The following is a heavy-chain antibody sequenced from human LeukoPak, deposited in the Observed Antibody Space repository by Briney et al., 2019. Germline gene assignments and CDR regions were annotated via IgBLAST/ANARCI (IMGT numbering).Heavy chain of an antibody. CDR3: AKDSHYSSYYMDV. CDR2: IRYDGSSK. CDR1: GFTFSSYG. Sequence: GGSLRLSCAASGFTFSSYGMHWVRQAPGRGLEWVAFIRYDGSSKYYADSVKGRFTISRDNSKNTLYLQMNSLRAEDTAVYYCAKDSHYSSYYMDVWGKGTTVTVSS. V-gene: IGHV3-30*02. J-gene: IGHJ6*03.